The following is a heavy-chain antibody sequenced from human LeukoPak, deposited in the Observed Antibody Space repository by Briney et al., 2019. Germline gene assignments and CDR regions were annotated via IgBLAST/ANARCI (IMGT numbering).Heavy chain of an antibody. Sequence: QPGGSLRVSCAASGFTFSSYWMSWVRQAPGKGLEWVANIKQDGSEKYYVDSVKGRFTISRDNAKNPLYLQMNSLRAEDTAVYYCARDFGFMITFGGALLDYWGQGTLVTVSS. V-gene: IGHV3-7*01. CDR1: GFTFSSYW. CDR2: IKQDGSEK. J-gene: IGHJ4*02. D-gene: IGHD3-16*01. CDR3: ARDFGFMITFGGALLDY.